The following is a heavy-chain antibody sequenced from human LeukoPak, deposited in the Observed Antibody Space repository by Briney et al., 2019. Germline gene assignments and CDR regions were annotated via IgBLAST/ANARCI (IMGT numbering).Heavy chain of an antibody. CDR3: ARVHLNDNGDYSNWFDP. CDR2: ISSSTYV. D-gene: IGHD4-17*01. V-gene: IGHV3-21*01. CDR1: GFTFSSYS. J-gene: IGHJ5*02. Sequence: GGSLRLSCAASGFTFSSYSMNWVRQAPGKGLEWVSSISSSTYVYYADSVKGRFTISRDNAKNSLYLQMNSLRAEDTAVYYCARVHLNDNGDYSNWFDPWGQGTLVTVSS.